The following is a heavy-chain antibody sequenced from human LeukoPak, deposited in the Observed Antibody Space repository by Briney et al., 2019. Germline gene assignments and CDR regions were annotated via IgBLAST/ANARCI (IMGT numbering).Heavy chain of an antibody. CDR1: GFTFSSYS. CDR2: ISSSSSTI. Sequence: GGSLRLSCAASGFTFSSYSMNWVRQAPGKGLECVSYISSSSSTIYYADSVKGRFTISRDNAKNSLYPQMNSLRDEDTAVYYCARNLDYWGQGTLVTVSS. J-gene: IGHJ4*02. V-gene: IGHV3-48*02. CDR3: ARNLDY.